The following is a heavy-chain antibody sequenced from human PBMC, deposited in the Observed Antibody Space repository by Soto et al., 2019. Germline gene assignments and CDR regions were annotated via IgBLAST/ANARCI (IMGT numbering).Heavy chain of an antibody. CDR1: GGSISSSYR. D-gene: IGHD1-26*01. V-gene: IGHV4-39*01. Sequence: QLQLQESDPGLVKPSETLSLTCTVSGGSISSSYRWGWIRQPPGKGLEWIASIYYSGSTYYNPSLQSRVTISVDTSKDQFSLELRSVTAADAAVYYCARLVYYYHYYMDVWGKGTAVTVSS. CDR3: ARLVYYYHYYMDV. J-gene: IGHJ6*03. CDR2: IYYSGST.